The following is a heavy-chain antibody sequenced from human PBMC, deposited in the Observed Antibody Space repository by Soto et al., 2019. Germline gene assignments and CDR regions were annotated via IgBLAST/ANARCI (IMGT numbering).Heavy chain of an antibody. CDR1: GDSISNYY. J-gene: IGHJ4*02. Sequence: SETLSLTCTVSGDSISNYYWSWIRQPPGRRLEWIGYIYYTGSTIYNPSLESRVTMSVDTSKNQFSLKVNSVNAADTAVYYCAKYRRTEAEGYTLDYWGRGTLVTVSS. D-gene: IGHD6-13*01. CDR3: AKYRRTEAEGYTLDY. CDR2: IYYTGST. V-gene: IGHV4-59*01.